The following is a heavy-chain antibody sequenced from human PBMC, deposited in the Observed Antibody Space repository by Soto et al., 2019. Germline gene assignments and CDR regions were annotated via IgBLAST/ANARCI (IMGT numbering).Heavy chain of an antibody. CDR2: ISGSGGSP. CDR1: EFTFSNYA. CDR3: AKEGTSGLYYFDY. V-gene: IGHV3-23*01. J-gene: IGHJ4*02. Sequence: GGSLRLSCAASEFTFSNYAMNWVRQAPGKGLEWVSTISGSGGSPYYADSVKGRFTISRDNSKNTLYLQMNSLRAGDSAIYYCAKEGTSGLYYFDYWGQGTLVTVSS. D-gene: IGHD6-19*01.